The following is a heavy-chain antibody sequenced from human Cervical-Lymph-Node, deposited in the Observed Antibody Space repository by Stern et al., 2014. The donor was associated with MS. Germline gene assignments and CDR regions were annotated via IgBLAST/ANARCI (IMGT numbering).Heavy chain of an antibody. Sequence: VQLAQSGAEVKKPGASVKVSCKASGYTFTRYHMHWVRQAPGQGLEWLGIINPSDDGTSYAQKFQGRVTMTRDTSTSTVYMELSSLTSEDTAVYFCARDSTNWCVDYWGQGTLVTVSS. J-gene: IGHJ4*02. V-gene: IGHV1-46*01. D-gene: IGHD6-13*01. CDR2: INPSDDGT. CDR1: GYTFTRYH. CDR3: ARDSTNWCVDY.